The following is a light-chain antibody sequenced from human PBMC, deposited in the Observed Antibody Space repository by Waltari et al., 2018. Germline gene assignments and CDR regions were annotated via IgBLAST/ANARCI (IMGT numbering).Light chain of an antibody. CDR3: QQYSNRPPVT. CDR2: GAS. Sequence: EIVMTQSPDILSVSPGQRATRSGRASQSVSSNLAWYQQRPGQAPRLLIYGASTRATGIPTRFSGSGSGTEFTLTISSLQSEDFAVYYCQQYSNRPPVTFGGGTKVEI. J-gene: IGKJ4*01. CDR1: QSVSSN. V-gene: IGKV3-15*01.